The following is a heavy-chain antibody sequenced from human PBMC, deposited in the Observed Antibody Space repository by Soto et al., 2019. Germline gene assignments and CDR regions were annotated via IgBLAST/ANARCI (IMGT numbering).Heavy chain of an antibody. Sequence: QVQLVESGGGVVQPGRSLRLSCAASGFTFSSYVMHWVRQAPGKGLEWVAVVSNDGSNKEYADSVKGRFTISRDNSKNTLYLQMNSLRAEDTAVYYCAKVLLTYTSGWYHPHVDYLGQGTLVTVSS. CDR3: AKVLLTYTSGWYHPHVDY. J-gene: IGHJ4*02. D-gene: IGHD6-19*01. CDR1: GFTFSSYV. V-gene: IGHV3-30*18. CDR2: VSNDGSNK.